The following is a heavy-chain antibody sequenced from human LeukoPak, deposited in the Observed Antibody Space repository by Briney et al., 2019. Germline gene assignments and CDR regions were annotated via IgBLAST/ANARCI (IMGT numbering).Heavy chain of an antibody. Sequence: QPGGSLRLSCAASGFNFASQWMHWVRQTPGKGLVWVSRINSGGSGTSYADSVEGRFTISRDNAKNTLYLQMNSLRAEDTAVYYCARDGGDLEWLFYRGPFGDTRKNGMDVWGQGTTVTVSS. CDR2: INSGGSGT. J-gene: IGHJ6*02. D-gene: IGHD3-3*01. CDR3: ARDGGDLEWLFYRGPFGDTRKNGMDV. V-gene: IGHV3-74*01. CDR1: GFNFASQW.